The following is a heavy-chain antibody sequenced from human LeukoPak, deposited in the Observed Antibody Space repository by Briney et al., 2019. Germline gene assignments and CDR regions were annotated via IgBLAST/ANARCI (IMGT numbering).Heavy chain of an antibody. CDR2: IWYDGSNK. Sequence: GGSLRLSCAASGFTFSSYGMHWVRQAPGKGLEWVAVIWYDGSNKYYADSVKGRFTISRDNSKNTLCLQMNSLRAEDTAVYYCARILRYYYDSSGYYYDYWGQGTLVTVSS. J-gene: IGHJ4*02. V-gene: IGHV3-33*01. CDR3: ARILRYYYDSSGYYYDY. D-gene: IGHD3-22*01. CDR1: GFTFSSYG.